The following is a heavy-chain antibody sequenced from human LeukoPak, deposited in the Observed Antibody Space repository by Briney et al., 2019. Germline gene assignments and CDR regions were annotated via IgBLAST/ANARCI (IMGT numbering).Heavy chain of an antibody. CDR1: GFTFSSYS. V-gene: IGHV3-21*01. J-gene: IGHJ4*02. CDR3: ARVLGYDILNGYLYYFDY. D-gene: IGHD3-9*01. CDR2: ISSSSSYI. Sequence: GGSLRLSCAASGFTFSSYSMNWVRQAPGKGLEWVSSISSSSSYIYYADSVKGRFTISRDNAKNSLYLQMNSLRAEDTAVYYCARVLGYDILNGYLYYFDYWGQGTLVTVSS.